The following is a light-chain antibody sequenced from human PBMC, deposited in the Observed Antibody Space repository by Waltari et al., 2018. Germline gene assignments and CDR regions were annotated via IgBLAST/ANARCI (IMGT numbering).Light chain of an antibody. J-gene: IGKJ1*01. CDR1: RSVSSSY. Sequence: IVLTQSPGTLSLSPGDRATLSCRASRSVSSSYLGWYQQKPGQAPRLLIYAASSRATGIPDRFSGSGSGTDFTLTISRLEPEDFAVYYCQQYGSSPRTFGQGTKVEIK. V-gene: IGKV3-20*01. CDR2: AAS. CDR3: QQYGSSPRT.